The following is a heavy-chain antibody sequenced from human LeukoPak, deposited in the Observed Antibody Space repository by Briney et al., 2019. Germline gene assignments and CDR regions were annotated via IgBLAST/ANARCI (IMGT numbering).Heavy chain of an antibody. Sequence: PSETLSLTCAVSGYSISSGYYWGWIRQPPGKGLEWIGSIYHSGSTYYNPSLKSRVTISVDTSKNQFSLKLSSVTAADTAVYYCARRDTVFWHRYYCDYWGQGTLVTVSS. CDR3: ARRDTVFWHRYYCDY. CDR1: GYSISSGYY. CDR2: IYHSGST. J-gene: IGHJ4*02. D-gene: IGHD3-9*01. V-gene: IGHV4-38-2*01.